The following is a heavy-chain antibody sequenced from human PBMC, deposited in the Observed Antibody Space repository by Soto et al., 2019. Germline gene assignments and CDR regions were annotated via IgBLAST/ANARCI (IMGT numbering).Heavy chain of an antibody. D-gene: IGHD2-21*01. Sequence: EVSLRLSCAASGFTFSSYRMHWVRQAPGKGLVWVSRINSDGSSTSYADSVKGRFTISRDNAKNTLYLQMNSLRAEDTAVYYCVTDCTPYYSGMEVWDQETTVTVSS. V-gene: IGHV3-74*01. J-gene: IGHJ6*02. CDR1: GFTFSSYR. CDR2: INSDGSST. CDR3: VTDCTPYYSGMEV.